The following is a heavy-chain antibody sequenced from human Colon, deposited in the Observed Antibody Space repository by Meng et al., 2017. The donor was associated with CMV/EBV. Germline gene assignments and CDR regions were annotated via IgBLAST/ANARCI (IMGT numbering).Heavy chain of an antibody. Sequence: SVKVSCKPSGGSFSGYAISWMRQVPGQGLEWVGGIIPILNIPSYAQRLQGRITLSADPSTTTAYMELSSLRSEDTAIYYCARGQYYYDANRFVFHYFDYWGQGTLVTVSS. J-gene: IGHJ4*02. V-gene: IGHV1-69*10. D-gene: IGHD3-22*01. CDR2: IIPILNIP. CDR1: GGSFSGYA. CDR3: ARGQYYYDANRFVFHYFDY.